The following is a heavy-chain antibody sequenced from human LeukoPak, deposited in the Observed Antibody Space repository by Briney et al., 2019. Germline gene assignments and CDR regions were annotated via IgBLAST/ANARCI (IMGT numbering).Heavy chain of an antibody. Sequence: PGGSLRLSCAASEFTFSSYSMNWVRQAPGKGLEWVASINPDGNKKYSADSVKGRFTISRDNAENSLYLQMNSLRVEDTAFYYCARDLAYSRLDYWGQGMLVTVSS. CDR3: ARDLAYSRLDY. D-gene: IGHD5-18*01. CDR1: EFTFSSYS. J-gene: IGHJ4*02. CDR2: INPDGNKK. V-gene: IGHV3-7*01.